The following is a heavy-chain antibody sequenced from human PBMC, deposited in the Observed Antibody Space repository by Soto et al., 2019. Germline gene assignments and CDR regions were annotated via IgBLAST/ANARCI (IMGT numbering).Heavy chain of an antibody. CDR2: ISGSGGST. V-gene: IGHV3-23*01. Sequence: GGSLRLSCAASGFTFSSYAMSWGRLAPGKGLEWVSAISGSGGSTSYADSVKGRFTISRDNSKNTLYLQMNSLRAEDTAVFYFTKDSRGLSGYYGDDNHGIHVWGQGTTVTSP. D-gene: IGHD3-3*01. CDR3: TKDSRGLSGYYGDDNHGIHV. J-gene: IGHJ6*02. CDR1: GFTFSSYA.